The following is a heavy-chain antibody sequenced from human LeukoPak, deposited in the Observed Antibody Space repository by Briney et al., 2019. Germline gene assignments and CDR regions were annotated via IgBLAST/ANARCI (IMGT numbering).Heavy chain of an antibody. J-gene: IGHJ4*02. CDR2: ISAYNGNT. CDR3: ARDGAHYDFWSSRFDY. CDR1: GYTFTSYG. Sequence: ASVKVSCKASGYTFTSYGISWVRQAPGQGLEWMGWISAYNGNTNYAQKLQGRVTMTTDTSTSTAYMELRSLRSDDTAVYYCARDGAHYDFWSSRFDYWGQGTLVTVSS. D-gene: IGHD3-3*01. V-gene: IGHV1-18*01.